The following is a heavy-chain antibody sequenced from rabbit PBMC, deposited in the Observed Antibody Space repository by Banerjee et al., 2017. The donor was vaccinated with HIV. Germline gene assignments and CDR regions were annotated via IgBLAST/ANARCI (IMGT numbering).Heavy chain of an antibody. V-gene: IGHV1S40*01. CDR2: IYTSSGNN. CDR1: GFSFSDNYA. Sequence: QSLEESGGDLVKPGASLTLTCTASGFSFSDNYAMCWVRQAPGKGLEWIACIYTSSGNNAYASWAKGRFTISKTSSTTVTLQMTSLTGADTATYFCATGSGTSGYTGFDPWGQGTLAPS. CDR3: ATGSGTSGYTGFDP. D-gene: IGHD1-1*01. J-gene: IGHJ2*01.